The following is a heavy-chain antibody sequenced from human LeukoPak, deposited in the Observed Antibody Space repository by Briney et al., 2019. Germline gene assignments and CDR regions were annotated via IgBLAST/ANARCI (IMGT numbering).Heavy chain of an antibody. CDR2: MSPNSGNT. V-gene: IGHV1-8*01. Sequence: GASVKVSCKASGYTFTSYDINWVRQATGQGLEWMGWMSPNSGNTGYAQKFQGRVTMTRNTSISTAYMELSSLRSEDTAVYYCARGRRGSSGYYPLLGYWGQGTLVTVSS. D-gene: IGHD3-22*01. CDR3: ARGRRGSSGYYPLLGY. CDR1: GYTFTSYD. J-gene: IGHJ4*02.